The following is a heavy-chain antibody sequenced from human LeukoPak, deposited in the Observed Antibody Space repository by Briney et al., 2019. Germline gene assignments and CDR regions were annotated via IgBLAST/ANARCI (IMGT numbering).Heavy chain of an antibody. CDR2: MNPNSGNT. CDR1: GYTFTSYD. CDR3: ARVPAAPAKKYYYYYYMDV. D-gene: IGHD6-13*01. J-gene: IGHJ6*03. Sequence: ASVKVSCKASGYTFTSYDINWVRQATGQGLEWMGWMNPNSGNTGYAQKFQGRVTMTRNTSISTAYMELSSLRSEDTAVYYCARVPAAPAKKYYYYYYMDVWGKGTTVTVSS. V-gene: IGHV1-8*01.